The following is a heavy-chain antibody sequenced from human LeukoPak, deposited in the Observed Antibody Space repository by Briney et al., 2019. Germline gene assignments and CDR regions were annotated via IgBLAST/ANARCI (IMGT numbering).Heavy chain of an antibody. CDR3: AREVSVGATPTWAFDI. D-gene: IGHD1-26*01. Sequence: ASVKVSCTASGYTFTSYGISWVRQAPGQGLELVGWISAYNGNTNYAQKFQGRVTMTRDTSISTAYMELSRLRSDDTAVYYCAREVSVGATPTWAFDIWGQGTMVTVSS. CDR1: GYTFTSYG. J-gene: IGHJ3*02. V-gene: IGHV1-18*01. CDR2: ISAYNGNT.